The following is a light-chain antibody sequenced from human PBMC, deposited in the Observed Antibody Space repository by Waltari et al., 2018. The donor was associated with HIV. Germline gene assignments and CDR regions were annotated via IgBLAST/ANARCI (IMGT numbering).Light chain of an antibody. V-gene: IGLV1-40*01. CDR1: RSNIGAGYY. CDR2: GNS. Sequence: QSVLTQPPSVSGAPGQRVTISCTGRRSNIGAGYYVHWDQQLPGTAPKLLIDGNSNRPSGVPDRFSGSKSGTSASLAITGLQAEDEADYYCQSYDSSLSGVVFGGGTKLTVL. CDR3: QSYDSSLSGVV. J-gene: IGLJ2*01.